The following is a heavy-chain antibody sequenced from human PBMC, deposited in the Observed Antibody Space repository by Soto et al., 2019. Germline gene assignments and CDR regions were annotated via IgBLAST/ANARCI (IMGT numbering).Heavy chain of an antibody. J-gene: IGHJ4*02. CDR3: ARDVIVVVPAALDY. V-gene: IGHV3-21*01. CDR2: ISSSSSYI. D-gene: IGHD2-2*01. CDR1: GFTFSSYS. Sequence: GGSLRLSCAASGFTFSSYSMNWVRQAPGKGLEWVSSISSSSSYIYYADSVKGRFTISRDNAKNSLYLQMNSLRAEDTAVYYCARDVIVVVPAALDYWGQGTLVTVSS.